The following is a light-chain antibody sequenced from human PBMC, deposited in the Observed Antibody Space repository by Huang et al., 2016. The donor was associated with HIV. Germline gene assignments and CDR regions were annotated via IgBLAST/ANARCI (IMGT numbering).Light chain of an antibody. V-gene: IGKV1-12*01. CDR1: QGISNW. Sequence: DIQMTQSPSSVSASVGDGVTITCRATQGISNWLAWYHQKPGKAPHLLIYAASTLLSGAPSRFSGGGSGTEFTLTITDLQPEDFATYYCQQSHIFPFTFGQGTRLEIK. CDR2: AAS. CDR3: QQSHIFPFT. J-gene: IGKJ5*01.